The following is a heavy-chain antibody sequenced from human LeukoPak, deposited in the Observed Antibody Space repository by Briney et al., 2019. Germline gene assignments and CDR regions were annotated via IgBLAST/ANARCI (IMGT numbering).Heavy chain of an antibody. Sequence: GSLRLSCAASGFTFSSYAMSWVRQAPGKGLEWVSAISGSGGCTYCADSVKGRFTISRDNSKNTLYLQMNSLRAEDTAVYYCAKGSGGSYYSVIDYWGQGALVTVSS. CDR1: GFTFSSYA. D-gene: IGHD2-15*01. J-gene: IGHJ4*02. CDR3: AKGSGGSYYSVIDY. CDR2: ISGSGGCT. V-gene: IGHV3-23*01.